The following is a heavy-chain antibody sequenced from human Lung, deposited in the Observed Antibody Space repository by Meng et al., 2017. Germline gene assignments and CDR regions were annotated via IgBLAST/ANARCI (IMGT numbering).Heavy chain of an antibody. Sequence: QVQPVQFGPEGKNTWAPVNVFSKASDYTFTGYGVSWVRQAPGQGLEWMAWLGAHDGDTSHAPKFQGRVTVSADRPTATAYMELRSLRSDDTAVYYCARGTPGRSYSDYWGQGTLVTVSS. J-gene: IGHJ4*02. CDR1: DYTFTGYG. D-gene: IGHD3-10*01. CDR2: LGAHDGDT. CDR3: ARGTPGRSYSDY. V-gene: IGHV1-18*01.